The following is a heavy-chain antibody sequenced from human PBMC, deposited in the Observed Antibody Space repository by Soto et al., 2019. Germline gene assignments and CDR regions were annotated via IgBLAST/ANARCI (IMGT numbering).Heavy chain of an antibody. CDR3: ARAVGPFDY. CDR2: IWNDGSNK. V-gene: IGHV3-33*01. J-gene: IGHJ4*02. D-gene: IGHD3-16*01. CDR1: GFTFSIYG. Sequence: QVQLVESGGGVVQPGRSLRLSCAASGFTFSIYGMHWVRQAPGKGLEWVAVIWNDGSNKYYGDSVKGRFTISRDNSKNTLYLHMTSLRADDPAVYYGARAVGPFDYWGQGTLVTVSS.